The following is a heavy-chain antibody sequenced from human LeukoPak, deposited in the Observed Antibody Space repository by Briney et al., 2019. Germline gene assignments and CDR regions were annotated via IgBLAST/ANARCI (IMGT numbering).Heavy chain of an antibody. Sequence: GGSLRLSCAASGFTFSSYSMNWVRQAPGKGLEWVSSISSSSSYIYYADSVKGRFTISRDNAKNSLYPQMNSLRAEDTAVYYCASGIYDFWSGSNDAFDIWGQGTMVTVSS. CDR1: GFTFSSYS. D-gene: IGHD3-3*01. V-gene: IGHV3-21*01. J-gene: IGHJ3*02. CDR3: ASGIYDFWSGSNDAFDI. CDR2: ISSSSSYI.